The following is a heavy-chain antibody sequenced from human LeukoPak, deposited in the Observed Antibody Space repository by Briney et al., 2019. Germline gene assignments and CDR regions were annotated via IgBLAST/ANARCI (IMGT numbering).Heavy chain of an antibody. V-gene: IGHV1-18*01. CDR3: ARDGSYLSVGAFDI. Sequence: ASVKVSCKASGYTFTSYGISWVRQAPGQGLEWMGWISAYNGNTNYAQKLQGRATMTTDTSTSAAYMELRSLRSDDTAVYYCARDGSYLSVGAFDIWGQGTMVTVSS. CDR2: ISAYNGNT. J-gene: IGHJ3*02. CDR1: GYTFTSYG. D-gene: IGHD1-26*01.